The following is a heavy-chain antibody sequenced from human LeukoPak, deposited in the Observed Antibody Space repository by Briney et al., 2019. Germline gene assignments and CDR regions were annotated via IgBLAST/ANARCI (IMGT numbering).Heavy chain of an antibody. V-gene: IGHV4-34*01. Sequence: SETLSLTCAVYGGSFSGYYWSWIRQPPGKGLEWIGEINHSGSTNYNPSLKSRVTISVDTSENQFSLKLSSVTAADTAVYYCARAFNFDSSGYPGAWGQGTLVTVSS. CDR1: GGSFSGYY. D-gene: IGHD3-22*01. CDR2: INHSGST. CDR3: ARAFNFDSSGYPGA. J-gene: IGHJ5*02.